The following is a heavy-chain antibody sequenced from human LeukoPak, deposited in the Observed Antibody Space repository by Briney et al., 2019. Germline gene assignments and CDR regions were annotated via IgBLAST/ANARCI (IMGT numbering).Heavy chain of an antibody. D-gene: IGHD3-10*01. V-gene: IGHV4-59*08. CDR3: ARYNGPNYYTYYMDV. CDR1: GGSIGTYY. Sequence: SETLSLTCTVSGGSIGTYYWSWIRQPPGKGLEWIGYIYYSGSTNYNPSLKSRVTISVDTSKNQFSLKLFSVTAADAAEYYCARYNGPNYYTYYMDVWGAGTTVTVSS. CDR2: IYYSGST. J-gene: IGHJ6*03.